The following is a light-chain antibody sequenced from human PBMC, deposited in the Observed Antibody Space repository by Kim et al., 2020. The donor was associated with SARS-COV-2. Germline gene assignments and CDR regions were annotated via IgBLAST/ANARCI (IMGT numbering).Light chain of an antibody. CDR2: GAS. Sequence: EIVMTQSPATLSVSPGERATLSCRASQSVSSNLAWYQQKPGQAPRLLIYGASTRATGIPARCSGSGSGTEFTLTISSLQSEDFAVYYCQQYNNWPLTFGQGTKLEI. V-gene: IGKV3-15*01. CDR1: QSVSSN. CDR3: QQYNNWPLT. J-gene: IGKJ2*01.